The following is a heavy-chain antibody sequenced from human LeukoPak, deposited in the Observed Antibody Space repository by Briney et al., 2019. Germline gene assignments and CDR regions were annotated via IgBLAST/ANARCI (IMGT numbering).Heavy chain of an antibody. D-gene: IGHD1-26*01. CDR2: IYYSGST. J-gene: IGHJ4*02. CDR1: GVSITSHY. V-gene: IGHV4-59*11. Sequence: SETLSLTGTVSGVSITSHYWSWIRQPPGKELEWIGFIYYSGSTNYNPSLKSRVTISLDTSKNQFSLRLSSATAADTAMYYCARPGSYSPFDYWGQGTLVTVSS. CDR3: ARPGSYSPFDY.